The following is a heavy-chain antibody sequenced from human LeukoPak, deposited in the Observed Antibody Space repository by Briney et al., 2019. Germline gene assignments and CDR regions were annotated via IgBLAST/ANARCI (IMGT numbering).Heavy chain of an antibody. V-gene: IGHV4-59*01. CDR1: GGSINSYY. D-gene: IGHD6-13*01. Sequence: SSETLSLTCTVSGGSINSYYWTWIRQPPGKGLEWIGFIFYSGSTNYNPSLRSRVTISVDTSKGQFSLKLSSVTAADTAVYYCARAGSSWYSLDYWGQGTLVTVSS. J-gene: IGHJ4*02. CDR2: IFYSGST. CDR3: ARAGSSWYSLDY.